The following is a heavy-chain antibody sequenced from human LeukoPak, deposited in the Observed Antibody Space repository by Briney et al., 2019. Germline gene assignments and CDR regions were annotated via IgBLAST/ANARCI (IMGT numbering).Heavy chain of an antibody. Sequence: LPGGSLRLSCAASGFTFSSYVMNWVRQAPGKGLEWVSYISSSGSTIYHADSVKGRFTISRDNARNSLYLQMNSLRDEDTAEYYCARDYWFFDWGQGTLVTVSS. V-gene: IGHV3-48*02. CDR3: ARDYWFFD. CDR2: ISSSGSTI. CDR1: GFTFSSYV. J-gene: IGHJ4*02. D-gene: IGHD3-3*01.